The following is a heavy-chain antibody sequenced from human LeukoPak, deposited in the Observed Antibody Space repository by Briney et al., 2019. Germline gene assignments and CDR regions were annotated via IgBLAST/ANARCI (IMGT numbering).Heavy chain of an antibody. CDR2: ISYDGSNK. Sequence: GGSLRLSCAASGFTFSSYAMHWVRQAPGKGLEWVAVISYDGSNKYYADSVKGRFTISRDNSKNTLYLQMNSLRAEDTAVYYCAKSEIAVAGPPSIIDYWGQGTLVTVSS. J-gene: IGHJ4*02. CDR3: AKSEIAVAGPPSIIDY. V-gene: IGHV3-30*04. D-gene: IGHD6-19*01. CDR1: GFTFSSYA.